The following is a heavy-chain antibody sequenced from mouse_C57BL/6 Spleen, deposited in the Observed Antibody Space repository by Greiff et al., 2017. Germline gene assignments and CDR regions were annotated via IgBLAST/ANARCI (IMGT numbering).Heavy chain of an antibody. Sequence: QVQLQQPGAELVRPGSSVKLSCKASGYTFTSYWMHWVKQRPIQGLEWIGNIDPSDSETNYNQKFKDKATLTVDKSSSTAYMQLSSLTSEDSAVYYCARRAYSNHWYFDVWGTGTTVTVSS. CDR3: ARRAYSNHWYFDV. CDR2: IDPSDSET. CDR1: GYTFTSYW. V-gene: IGHV1-52*01. J-gene: IGHJ1*03. D-gene: IGHD2-5*01.